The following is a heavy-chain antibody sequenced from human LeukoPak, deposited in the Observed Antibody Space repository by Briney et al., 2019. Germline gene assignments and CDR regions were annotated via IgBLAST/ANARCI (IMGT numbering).Heavy chain of an antibody. CDR3: ASILLYSGSSGIDY. J-gene: IGHJ4*02. Sequence: SETLSLTCTVSGGSISSSRYYWGWIRQPPGKGLEWIGSIYYSGSTYYNPSLQSRVTISIDTSKNQFSLELSSVIAADTAVYYCASILLYSGSSGIDYWGQGILVTVSS. V-gene: IGHV4-39*01. CDR1: GGSISSSRYY. D-gene: IGHD6-6*01. CDR2: IYYSGST.